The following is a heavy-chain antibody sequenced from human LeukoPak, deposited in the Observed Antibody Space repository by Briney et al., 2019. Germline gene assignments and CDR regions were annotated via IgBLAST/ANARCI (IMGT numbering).Heavy chain of an antibody. CDR1: GFTFSSYS. J-gene: IGHJ6*04. Sequence: PGGSLRLSCAASGFTFSSYSMNWVRQAPGKGLEWVSSISSSSSYIYYADSVKGRFTISRDNAKNSLCLQMNSLRAEDTAVYYCARDHLADILTGYSLNYYYYGMDVWGKRTTATVSS. CDR2: ISSSSSYI. CDR3: ARDHLADILTGYSLNYYYYGMDV. V-gene: IGHV3-21*01. D-gene: IGHD3-9*01.